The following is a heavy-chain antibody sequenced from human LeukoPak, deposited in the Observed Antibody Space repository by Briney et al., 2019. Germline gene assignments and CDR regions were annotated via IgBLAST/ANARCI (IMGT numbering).Heavy chain of an antibody. Sequence: GGSLRLSCAASGFTFSTYAMTWVRQAPGKGLEWVSSISANAGTIHHADSVKGRFTISRDNSRNTLFLQMNSLRADDTAVYYCAKNIVVVPAALDAFDIWGQGAMVTVSS. V-gene: IGHV3-23*01. J-gene: IGHJ3*02. CDR2: ISANAGTI. D-gene: IGHD2-2*01. CDR1: GFTFSTYA. CDR3: AKNIVVVPAALDAFDI.